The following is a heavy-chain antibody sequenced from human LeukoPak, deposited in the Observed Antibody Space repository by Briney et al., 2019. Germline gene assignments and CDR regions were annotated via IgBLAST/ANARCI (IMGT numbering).Heavy chain of an antibody. V-gene: IGHV1-2*02. CDR3: ARDSARWLHFPGDY. D-gene: IGHD5-24*01. J-gene: IGHJ6*03. CDR2: INPNSGGT. CDR1: GYTFTGYY. Sequence: ASVKVSCKASGYTFTGYYMHWVRQAPGQGLEWMGWINPNSGGTNYAQKFQGRVTMTRDTSISTAYMELSRLRSDDTAVYYCARDSARWLHFPGDYWGTGTTVTVSS.